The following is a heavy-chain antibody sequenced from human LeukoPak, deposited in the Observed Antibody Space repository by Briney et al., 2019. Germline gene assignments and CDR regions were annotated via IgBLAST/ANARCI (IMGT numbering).Heavy chain of an antibody. Sequence: GRSLRLSCAASGFTFSSYGMHWVRQAPGKGLEWVAVISYDGSNKYYADSVKGRFTISRDNSKNTLYLQMNSLRAEDTAVYYCGSIIEGESSSSFDYWGQGTLVTVSS. CDR3: GSIIEGESSSSFDY. CDR2: ISYDGSNK. D-gene: IGHD6-6*01. CDR1: GFTFSSYG. V-gene: IGHV3-30*19. J-gene: IGHJ4*02.